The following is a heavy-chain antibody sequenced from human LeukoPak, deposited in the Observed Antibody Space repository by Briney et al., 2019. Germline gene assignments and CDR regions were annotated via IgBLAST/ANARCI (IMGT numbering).Heavy chain of an antibody. D-gene: IGHD3-3*01. V-gene: IGHV1-18*01. CDR3: ARAEIVLRFLEWLSPYGMDV. CDR1: GYTFTSYG. Sequence: ASVKVSCKASGYTFTSYGISWVRQAPGRGLEWMGWISAYNGNTNYAQKLQGRVTMTTGTSTSTAYMELRSLRSDDTAVYYCARAEIVLRFLEWLSPYGMDVWGQGTTVTVSS. CDR2: ISAYNGNT. J-gene: IGHJ6*02.